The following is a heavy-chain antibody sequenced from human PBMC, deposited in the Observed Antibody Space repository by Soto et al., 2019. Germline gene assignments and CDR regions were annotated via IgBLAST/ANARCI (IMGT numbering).Heavy chain of an antibody. J-gene: IGHJ6*02. Sequence: GESLKISCKGSGDSFTSYRIGWVRQMPGKGLEWMGIIYPGESNTRYSPSFQGQVTISADKSISTAYLQWSSLKASDTAMYYCAGGGVRGVITRTRDYYGMDVWGQGTTVTVSS. D-gene: IGHD3-10*01. CDR1: GDSFTSYR. V-gene: IGHV5-51*01. CDR2: IYPGESNT. CDR3: AGGGVRGVITRTRDYYGMDV.